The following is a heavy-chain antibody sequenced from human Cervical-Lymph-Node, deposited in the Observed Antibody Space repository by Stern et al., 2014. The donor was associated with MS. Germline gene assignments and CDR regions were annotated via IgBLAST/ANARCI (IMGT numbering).Heavy chain of an antibody. Sequence: EVHLVESGGRLVQPGGSLRLSCAASGFSFTNYHMNWVRQAPGKGLEWVSYISSYSDTIYYADSVKGRFTISRDNAKSYLFLQMHSLRVEDTAVYYCATSGYRASFGGQGTLVTVSS. J-gene: IGHJ4*02. CDR1: GFSFTNYH. V-gene: IGHV3-48*01. D-gene: IGHD3-9*01. CDR3: ATSGYRASF. CDR2: ISSYSDTI.